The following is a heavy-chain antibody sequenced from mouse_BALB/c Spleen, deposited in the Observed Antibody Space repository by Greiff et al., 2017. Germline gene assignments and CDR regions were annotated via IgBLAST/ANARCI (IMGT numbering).Heavy chain of an antibody. Sequence: VQLQQSGPELVKPGASVKVSCKASGYSFTSYNMYWVKQSHGKSLEWIGYIDPYNGGTSYNQKFKGKATFTVDKSSSTAYMQFNSLTSEDSAVYYCARSYDGYEMDYWGQGTSVTVSS. V-gene: IGHV1S135*01. D-gene: IGHD2-12*01. CDR2: IDPYNGGT. CDR3: ARSYDGYEMDY. CDR1: GYSFTSYN. J-gene: IGHJ4*01.